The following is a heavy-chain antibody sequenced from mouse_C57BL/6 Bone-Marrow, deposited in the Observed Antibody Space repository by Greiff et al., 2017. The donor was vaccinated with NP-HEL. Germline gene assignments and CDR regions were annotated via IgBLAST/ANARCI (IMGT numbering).Heavy chain of an antibody. D-gene: IGHD3-2*02. J-gene: IGHJ3*01. V-gene: IGHV1-43*01. CDR2: INPSTGGT. Sequence: EVQLQQSGPELVKPGASVKISCKASGYSFTGYYMHWVKQSSEKSLEWIGEINPSTGGTSYNQKFKGQATFTVDKSSSTAYMQLKSLTSEDSAVYYCAREGRQLRLRGCAYWGQGTLVTVSA. CDR1: GYSFTGYY. CDR3: AREGRQLRLRGCAY.